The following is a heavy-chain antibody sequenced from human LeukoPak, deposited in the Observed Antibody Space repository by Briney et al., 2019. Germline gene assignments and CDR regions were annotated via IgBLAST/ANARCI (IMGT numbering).Heavy chain of an antibody. CDR3: ARDRRQLWLRGGYLVDP. D-gene: IGHD5-18*01. J-gene: IGHJ5*02. CDR2: INPSGGST. V-gene: IGHV1-46*01. CDR1: GYTFTSYY. Sequence: ASVKVSCKASGYTFTSYYMHWVRQAPGQGLEWMGIINPSGGSTSYAQKFQGRVTITRDTSASTAYMELSSLRSEDTAVYYCARDRRQLWLRGGYLVDPWGQGTLVTVSS.